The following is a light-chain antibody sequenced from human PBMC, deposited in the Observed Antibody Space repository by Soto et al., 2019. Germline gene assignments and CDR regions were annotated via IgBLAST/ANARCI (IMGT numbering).Light chain of an antibody. Sequence: DIQMTQSPSSLSASLGDRVTITCLASQSISSYLNCYQQKPGKAPKLLIYAASSLQSGVPSRFSGSGSGTDFTLTISSLQPEDFATYYCQQSYSTPQTFGQGTKVDI. V-gene: IGKV1-39*01. CDR2: AAS. J-gene: IGKJ1*01. CDR3: QQSYSTPQT. CDR1: QSISSY.